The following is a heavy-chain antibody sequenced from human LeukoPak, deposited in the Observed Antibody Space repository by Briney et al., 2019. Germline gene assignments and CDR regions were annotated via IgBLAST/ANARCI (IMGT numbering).Heavy chain of an antibody. V-gene: IGHV3-23*01. CDR3: AKDLPNTYYYDSSGYYYGPTLN. D-gene: IGHD3-22*01. J-gene: IGHJ4*02. Sequence: PGGSLRLSCAASGFTFSSYAMSWVHQAPGKGLEWVSAISGSGGSTYYADSVKGRFTISRGNSKNTLYLQMNSLRAEDTAVYYCAKDLPNTYYYDSSGYYYGPTLNWGQGTLVTVSS. CDR2: ISGSGGST. CDR1: GFTFSSYA.